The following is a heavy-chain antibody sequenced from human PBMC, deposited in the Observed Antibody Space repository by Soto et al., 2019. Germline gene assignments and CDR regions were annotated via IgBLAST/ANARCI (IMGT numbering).Heavy chain of an antibody. CDR2: ISYDGSNK. CDR3: ARDAWDDKYYYGSGSTVY. Sequence: GSLRLSCAASGFTFSSYAMHWVRQAPGKGLEWVAVISYDGSNKYYADSVKGRFTISRDNSKNTLYLQMNSLRAEDTAVYYCARDAWDDKYYYGSGSTVYWGQGTLVTVSS. J-gene: IGHJ4*02. CDR1: GFTFSSYA. D-gene: IGHD3-10*01. V-gene: IGHV3-30-3*01.